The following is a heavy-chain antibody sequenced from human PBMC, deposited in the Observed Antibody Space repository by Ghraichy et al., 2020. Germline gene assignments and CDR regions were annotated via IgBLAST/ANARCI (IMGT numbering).Heavy chain of an antibody. CDR3: AKVRGYYSGAAFDY. V-gene: IGHV3-23*01. J-gene: IGHJ4*02. CDR1: GFTFSSYA. CDR2: ISGSGGST. Sequence: GESLNISCAASGFTFSSYAMSWVRQAPGKGLEWVSAISGSGGSTYYADSVKGRFTISRDNSKNTLYLQMNSLRAEDTAVYYCAKVRGYYSGAAFDYWGQGTLVTVSS. D-gene: IGHD3-22*01.